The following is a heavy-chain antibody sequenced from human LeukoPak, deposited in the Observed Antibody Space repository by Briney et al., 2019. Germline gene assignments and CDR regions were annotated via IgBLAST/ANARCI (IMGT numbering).Heavy chain of an antibody. V-gene: IGHV1-69*06. J-gene: IGHJ5*02. Sequence: SVKVSCKASGGTFSSYAISWVRQAPGQGLEWMGGIIPIFGTANYAQKFQGRVTITADKSTSTAYMELSSLRSEDTAVYYCTKASLAFGTKYFDPWGQGTLVTVSS. CDR3: TKASLAFGTKYFDP. CDR1: GGTFSSYA. CDR2: IIPIFGTA. D-gene: IGHD3-10*01.